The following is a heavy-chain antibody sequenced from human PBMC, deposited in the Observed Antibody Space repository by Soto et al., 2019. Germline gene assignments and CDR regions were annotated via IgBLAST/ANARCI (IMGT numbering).Heavy chain of an antibody. CDR2: ISSSGSTI. CDR3: ARKSNSSSWYNDYLDY. V-gene: IGHV3-11*01. J-gene: IGHJ4*02. Sequence: GGSLRLSCAASGFTFSDYYMSWIRQAPGKGLEWVSYISSSGSTIYYADSVKGRFTISRDNAKNSLYLQMNSLRAGDTAVYYCARKSNSSSWYNDYLDYWGQGTLVTVSS. CDR1: GFTFSDYY. D-gene: IGHD6-13*01.